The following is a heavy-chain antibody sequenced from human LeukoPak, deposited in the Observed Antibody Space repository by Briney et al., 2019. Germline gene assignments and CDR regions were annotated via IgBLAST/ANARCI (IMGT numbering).Heavy chain of an antibody. CDR2: ISYDGSNK. J-gene: IGHJ4*02. Sequence: PGRSLRLSCAASGFTFSSYGMHWVRQAPGKGLEWVAVISYDGSNKCYADSVKGRFTISRDNSKNTLYLQMNSLRAEGTAVYYCAKDQSLVVRGVIEYYFDYWGQGTLVTVSS. CDR3: AKDQSLVVRGVIEYYFDY. CDR1: GFTFSSYG. V-gene: IGHV3-30*18. D-gene: IGHD3-10*01.